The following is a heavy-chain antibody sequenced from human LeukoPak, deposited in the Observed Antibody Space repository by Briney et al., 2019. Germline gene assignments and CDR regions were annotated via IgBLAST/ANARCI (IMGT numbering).Heavy chain of an antibody. V-gene: IGHV1-69*13. CDR3: ARGYGSGSYYRRTTDYYYMDV. CDR1: GGTLSSYT. D-gene: IGHD3-10*01. CDR2: IIPIFGTA. Sequence: GASVKVPCKASGGTLSSYTITWVRQAPGQGLEWMGGIIPIFGTADYAQKFQGRVTITADESTSTAYMELSSLRSEDTAVYYCARGYGSGSYYRRTTDYYYMDVWGKGTTVTISS. J-gene: IGHJ6*03.